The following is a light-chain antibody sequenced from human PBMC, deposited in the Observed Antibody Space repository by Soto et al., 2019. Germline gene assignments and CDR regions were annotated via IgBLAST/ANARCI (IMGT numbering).Light chain of an antibody. CDR3: NSYTSTSHPYV. J-gene: IGLJ1*01. Sequence: QSVLTQPASVSGSAGQSISISCTGTNSDIGRYNFVSWYQQRPGQAPQLLIFDVSNRPSGISDRFSGSKSGTTASLTISGLQAEDEADYYCNSYTSTSHPYVFGTGTKVTVL. CDR2: DVS. V-gene: IGLV2-14*01. CDR1: NSDIGRYNF.